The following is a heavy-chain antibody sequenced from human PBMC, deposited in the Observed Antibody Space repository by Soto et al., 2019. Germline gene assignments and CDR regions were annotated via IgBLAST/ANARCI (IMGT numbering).Heavy chain of an antibody. V-gene: IGHV1-18*01. CDR2: ISGYNGNT. CDR3: ARERGWYFDL. J-gene: IGHJ2*01. Sequence: QVQVVQSGAEVKKPGASVKVSYKASGYTFTSYAISWVRQAPGQGLEWMGWISGYNGNTNYAQNLQDRVIMTTDTSTSTAYMELRSLRSDDTAVYYCARERGWYFDLWGRGTLVTVSS. CDR1: GYTFTSYA. D-gene: IGHD3-10*01.